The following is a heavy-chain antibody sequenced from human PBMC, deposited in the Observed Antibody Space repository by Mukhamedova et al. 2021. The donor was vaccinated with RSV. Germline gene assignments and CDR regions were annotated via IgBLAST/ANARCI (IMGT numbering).Heavy chain of an antibody. CDR2: ISSSGSTI. J-gene: IGHJ4*02. Sequence: GLEWVSYISSSGSTIYYADSVKGRFTISRDNAKNSLYLQMNSLRAEDTAVYYCARVWAGDDFWSGYGDYFDYCGQGTLVTVSS. D-gene: IGHD3-3*01. V-gene: IGHV3-11*04. CDR3: ARVWAGDDFWSGYGDYFDY.